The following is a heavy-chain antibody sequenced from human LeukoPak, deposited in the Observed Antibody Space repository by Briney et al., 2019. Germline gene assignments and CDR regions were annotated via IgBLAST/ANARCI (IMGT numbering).Heavy chain of an antibody. CDR3: ASIYDSSGSGFPEQYFQH. CDR2: ISWNSGSI. CDR1: GFTFDDYA. J-gene: IGHJ1*01. Sequence: GRSLRLSCAASGFTFDDYAMYWVRQAPGKGLEWVSGISWNSGSIGYADSVKGRFTISRDNAKDSLYLQMNSLRAEDTAVYYCASIYDSSGSGFPEQYFQHWGQGTLVTVSS. D-gene: IGHD3-22*01. V-gene: IGHV3-9*01.